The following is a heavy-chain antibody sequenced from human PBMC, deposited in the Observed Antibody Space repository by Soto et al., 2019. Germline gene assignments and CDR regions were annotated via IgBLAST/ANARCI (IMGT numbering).Heavy chain of an antibody. J-gene: IGHJ4*02. CDR3: ARERAYYFDY. CDR1: GFTFSRFP. Sequence: QGQLVESGGGVVQPGRSLRLSRAASGFTFSRFPMHWVRQAPGKGLEWVAVISFDGSNKYYADSVKGRFTISRDNSKDTLHLQMNSLGAEDTAVYYCARERAYYFDYWGQGTLVTVSS. CDR2: ISFDGSNK. V-gene: IGHV3-30-3*01.